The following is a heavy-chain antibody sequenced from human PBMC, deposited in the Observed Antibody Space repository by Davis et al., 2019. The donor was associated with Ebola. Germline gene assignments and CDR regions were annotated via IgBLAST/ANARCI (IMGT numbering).Heavy chain of an antibody. D-gene: IGHD5-18*01. CDR2: ISGSGGST. CDR3: ARDLSVYSYGIIDY. Sequence: GESLKISCAASGFTFSSYAMSWVRQAPGKGLEWVSAISGSGGSTYYADSVKGRFTISRDNAKNTLYLQMNSLRAEDTAVYYCARDLSVYSYGIIDYWGQGTLVTVSS. V-gene: IGHV3-23*01. CDR1: GFTFSSYA. J-gene: IGHJ4*02.